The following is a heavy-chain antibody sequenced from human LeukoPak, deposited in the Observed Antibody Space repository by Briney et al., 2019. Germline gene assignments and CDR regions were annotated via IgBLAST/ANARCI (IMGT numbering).Heavy chain of an antibody. CDR1: GGTFSSYA. V-gene: IGHV1-69*05. Sequence: GSSVKVSCKASGGTFSSYAISWVRQAPGQGLECMGGIIPIFGTANYAQKFQGRVTITTDESTSTAYMELSSLRSEDTAVYYCGKGGIHPHQHYYYYMDVWGKGTTVTVSS. J-gene: IGHJ6*03. CDR2: IIPIFGTA. D-gene: IGHD5-18*01. CDR3: GKGGIHPHQHYYYYMDV.